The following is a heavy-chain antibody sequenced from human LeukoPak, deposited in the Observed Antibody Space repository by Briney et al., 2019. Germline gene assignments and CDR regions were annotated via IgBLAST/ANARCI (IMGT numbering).Heavy chain of an antibody. CDR2: MSPNSGNT. D-gene: IGHD3-3*01. V-gene: IGHV1-8*01. CDR1: GYTFTSYD. J-gene: IGHJ6*03. CDR3: ARDAYYDFWSGSSRGAYYYYYMDV. Sequence: ASVKVSCKASGYTFTSYDINWVRQATGQGLEWVGWMSPNSGNTGYAQKFQGRVTMTRNTSISTAYMELSSLRAEDTAVYYCARDAYYDFWSGSSRGAYYYYYMDVWGKGTTVTVSS.